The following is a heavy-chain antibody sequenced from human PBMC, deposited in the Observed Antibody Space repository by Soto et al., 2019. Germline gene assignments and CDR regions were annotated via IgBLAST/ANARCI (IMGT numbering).Heavy chain of an antibody. D-gene: IGHD3-3*01. Sequence: GGFLRLSCAASGVTFSSYGMHWVRQAPGKGLEWVAVISYDGSNKYYADSVKGRFTISRDNSKNTLYLQMNSLRAEDTAVYYCAKDLYDFWSGYPPYNWFDPWGQGTLVTVSS. CDR1: GVTFSSYG. J-gene: IGHJ5*02. CDR3: AKDLYDFWSGYPPYNWFDP. CDR2: ISYDGSNK. V-gene: IGHV3-30*18.